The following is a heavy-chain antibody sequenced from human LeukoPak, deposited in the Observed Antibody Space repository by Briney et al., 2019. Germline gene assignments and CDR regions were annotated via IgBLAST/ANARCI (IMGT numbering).Heavy chain of an antibody. CDR3: AREVADYSVYWFDP. Sequence: GGSLRLSCAASGYTFGDYGMSWVRQVPGKGLEWVSGTNRRGDITGYADSVKGRFTISRDNAKNSLYLQMNSLRAEDTALYYCAREVADYSVYWFDPWGQGTLVTVSS. J-gene: IGHJ5*02. CDR2: TNRRGDIT. V-gene: IGHV3-20*04. D-gene: IGHD2-15*01. CDR1: GYTFGDYG.